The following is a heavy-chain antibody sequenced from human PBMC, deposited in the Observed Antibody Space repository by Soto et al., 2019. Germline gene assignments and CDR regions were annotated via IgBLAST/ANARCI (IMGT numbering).Heavy chain of an antibody. CDR2: ISYDGSNK. D-gene: IGHD3-22*01. CDR1: GFTFSSYG. V-gene: IGHV3-30*18. CDR3: AKDHLRHIVVVITTRVAPPTH. Sequence: GSLRLSCAASGFTFSSYGMHWVRQAPGKGLEWVAVISYDGSNKYYADSVKGRFTISRDNSKNTLYLQMNSLRAEDTAVYYCAKDHLRHIVVVITTRVAPPTHWGQGTLVTVSS. J-gene: IGHJ4*02.